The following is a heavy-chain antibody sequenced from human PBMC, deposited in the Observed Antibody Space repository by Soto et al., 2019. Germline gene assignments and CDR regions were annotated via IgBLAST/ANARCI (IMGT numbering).Heavy chain of an antibody. V-gene: IGHV4-4*01. CDR3: ARFPFGANFDYYGMVV. D-gene: IGHD3-10*01. Sequence: QVQLRESGPGLVKPSGTLSLTCAVSGGSISSNHWWNWVRQSPGKGLEWIGEIYHSGSTNDNLSLKRRIAMSVDKSKNQFSLRLNSVTAADTATYCCARFPFGANFDYYGMVVWGQGTTVTVSS. J-gene: IGHJ6*02. CDR1: GGSISSNHW. CDR2: IYHSGST.